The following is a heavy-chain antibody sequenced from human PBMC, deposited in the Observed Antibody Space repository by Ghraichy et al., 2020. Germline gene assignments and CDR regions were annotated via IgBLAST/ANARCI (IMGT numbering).Heavy chain of an antibody. CDR3: ARDRRYCSGTSCTGGGFDP. CDR1: GGSISSYY. D-gene: IGHD2-15*01. J-gene: IGHJ5*02. V-gene: IGHV4-59*01. CDR2: IFYSGNT. Sequence: SETLSLTCTVSGGSISSYYWSWIRQPPGKGLEWIGYIFYSGNTNYNPSLKSRVTISVDTSKDQFSLSLSSVTAAATAVYYCARDRRYCSGTSCTGGGFDPWGQGTLVTVSS.